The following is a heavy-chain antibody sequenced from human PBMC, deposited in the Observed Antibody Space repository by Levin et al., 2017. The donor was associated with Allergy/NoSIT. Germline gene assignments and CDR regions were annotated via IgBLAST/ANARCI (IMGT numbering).Heavy chain of an antibody. CDR3: VSFVAGEHSSLDY. J-gene: IGHJ4*02. CDR2: IYYSGST. CDR1: GGSISSRSYY. D-gene: IGHD6-19*01. Sequence: ESLKISCTVSGGSISSRSYYWGWLRQPPGKGLEWIGSIYYSGSTYYNPSLKSRVTISVDTSKNQFSLKLSSVTAADTAVYYCVSFVAGEHSSLDYWGQGTLVTVSS. V-gene: IGHV4-39*01.